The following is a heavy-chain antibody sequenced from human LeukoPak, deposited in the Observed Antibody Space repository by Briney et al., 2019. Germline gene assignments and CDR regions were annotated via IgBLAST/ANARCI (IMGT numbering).Heavy chain of an antibody. V-gene: IGHV1-8*01. CDR3: ARGTPYCSSASCYNY. Sequence: NPNSGNTGYAQKFQGRVTMTRDTSISIAYMELSNLRSEDTAVYYCARGTPYCSSASCYNYWGQGSLVTVSS. CDR2: NPNSGNT. D-gene: IGHD2-2*02. J-gene: IGHJ4*02.